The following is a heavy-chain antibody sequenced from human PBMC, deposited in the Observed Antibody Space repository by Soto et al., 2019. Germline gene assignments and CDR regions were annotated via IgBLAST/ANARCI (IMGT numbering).Heavy chain of an antibody. Sequence: LRLSCAASGFTFSSYAMHWVRQAPGKGLEWVAVISYDGSNKYYADSVKGRFTISRDNSKNTLYLQMNSLRAEDTAVYYCARARLYCSSTSCYGAGDYYGMDVWGQGTTVTVSS. CDR3: ARARLYCSSTSCYGAGDYYGMDV. CDR2: ISYDGSNK. V-gene: IGHV3-30-3*01. D-gene: IGHD2-2*01. CDR1: GFTFSSYA. J-gene: IGHJ6*02.